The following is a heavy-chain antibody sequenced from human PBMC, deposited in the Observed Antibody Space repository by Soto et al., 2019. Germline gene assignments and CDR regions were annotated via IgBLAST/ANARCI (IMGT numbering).Heavy chain of an antibody. Sequence: GESLKISCEGSGYSFTNYWISWVRQMPGKGLEWMGRIDPTDSYTDYSPSFQGHVTISADKSITTAYLQWSSLKASDTAIYYCARSGSDWFSDYWGQGTLVTVSS. V-gene: IGHV5-10-1*01. D-gene: IGHD6-19*01. CDR2: IDPTDSYT. J-gene: IGHJ4*02. CDR1: GYSFTNYW. CDR3: ARSGSDWFSDY.